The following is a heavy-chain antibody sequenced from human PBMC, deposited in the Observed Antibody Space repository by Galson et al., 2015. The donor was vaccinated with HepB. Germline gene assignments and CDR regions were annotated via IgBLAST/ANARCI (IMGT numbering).Heavy chain of an antibody. D-gene: IGHD3-22*01. Sequence: SVKVSCKASGGTFSSYAISWVRQAPGQGLEWMGGIIPIFGTANYAQKFQGRVTITADKSTSTAYMELSSLRSEDTAVYYCARDGVDSSGYYGYWGQGTLVTVSS. V-gene: IGHV1-69*06. CDR1: GGTFSSYA. CDR3: ARDGVDSSGYYGY. J-gene: IGHJ4*02. CDR2: IIPIFGTA.